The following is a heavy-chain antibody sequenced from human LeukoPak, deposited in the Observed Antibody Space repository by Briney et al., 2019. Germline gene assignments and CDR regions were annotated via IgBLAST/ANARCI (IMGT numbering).Heavy chain of an antibody. D-gene: IGHD3-3*01. CDR1: GFTFSSYA. V-gene: IGHV3-23*01. CDR3: AKDKSDGITIFGVVIDAFDI. CDR2: ISGSGGST. J-gene: IGHJ3*02. Sequence: GGSLRLSCAASGFTFSSYAMNWVRQAPGKGLEWVSAISGSGGSTYYADSVKGRFTISRDNSKNTLYLQMNSLRAEDTAVYYCAKDKSDGITIFGVVIDAFDIWGQGTMVTVSS.